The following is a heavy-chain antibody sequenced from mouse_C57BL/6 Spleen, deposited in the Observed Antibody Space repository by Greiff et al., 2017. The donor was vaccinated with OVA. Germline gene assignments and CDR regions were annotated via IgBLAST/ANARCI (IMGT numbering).Heavy chain of an antibody. CDR1: GYTFTSYG. J-gene: IGHJ2*01. CDR3: ARGGITTVVGNYFDY. D-gene: IGHD1-1*01. CDR2: IYPRSGNT. V-gene: IGHV1-81*01. Sequence: VQRVESGAELARPGASVKLSCKASGYTFTSYGISWVKQRTGQGLEWIGEIYPRSGNTYYNEKFKGKATLTADKSSSTAYMELRSLTSEDSAVYFCARGGITTVVGNYFDYWGQGTTLTVSS.